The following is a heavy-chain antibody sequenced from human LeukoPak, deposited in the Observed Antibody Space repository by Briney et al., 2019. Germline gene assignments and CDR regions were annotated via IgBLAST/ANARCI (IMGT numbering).Heavy chain of an antibody. D-gene: IGHD3-10*01. J-gene: IGHJ4*02. CDR3: AIWTGSLDY. CDR2: ISWNSGSI. CDR1: GFTFDDYA. V-gene: IGHV3-9*01. Sequence: PGRRVRLSCAASGFTFDDYAMHWLRQAPGKGLEWVSGISWNSGSIGYADSVKGRFTISRDNAKNSLYLQMNSLRAEDTALYYCAIWTGSLDYWGQGTLVTVSS.